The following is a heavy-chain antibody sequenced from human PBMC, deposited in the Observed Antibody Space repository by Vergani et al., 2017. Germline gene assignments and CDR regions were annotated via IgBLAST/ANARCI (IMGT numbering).Heavy chain of an antibody. J-gene: IGHJ6*02. CDR1: GGSFNSYY. D-gene: IGHD5-12*01. CDR3: ARAPGGFGGYGLYYGWDV. V-gene: IGHV4-59*01. CDR2: IHNSGST. Sequence: QVQESGPALVKPSETLSLTCTVPGGSFNSYYLSWIRQSPGEGLEWIGNIHNSGSTKYNPSLNSRVTISLDTSMNQLSLKLTSVTAAGTAVYYGARAPGGFGGYGLYYGWDVWGQGTKVTVSS.